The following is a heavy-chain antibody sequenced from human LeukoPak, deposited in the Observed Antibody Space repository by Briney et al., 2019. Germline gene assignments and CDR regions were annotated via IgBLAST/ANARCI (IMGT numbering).Heavy chain of an antibody. D-gene: IGHD2-2*01. CDR1: GYTSTDYY. CDR3: ARANFLYCSSSTCLFDY. J-gene: IGHJ4*02. V-gene: IGHV1-2*02. CDR2: INPNDGDT. Sequence: ASVKVSCKASGYTSTDYYMHWVRQAPGQGFEWMGWINPNDGDTNYAQKFQGRVTMTRDTSISTAHMEVSRLRSDDTAVYYCARANFLYCSSSTCLFDYWGQGTLATVSS.